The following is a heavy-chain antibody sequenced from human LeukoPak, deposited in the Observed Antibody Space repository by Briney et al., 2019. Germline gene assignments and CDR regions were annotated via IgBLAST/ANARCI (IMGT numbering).Heavy chain of an antibody. Sequence: TSETLSLTCTVSGGSISSSSYCWGWIRQPPGKGLEWIGSIYYSGSTYYNPSLKSRVTISVDTSKNQFSLKLSSVTAADTAVYYCARLGSSWIIDYWGQGTLVTVSS. CDR1: GGSISSSSYC. D-gene: IGHD6-13*01. CDR3: ARLGSSWIIDY. CDR2: IYYSGST. V-gene: IGHV4-39*07. J-gene: IGHJ4*02.